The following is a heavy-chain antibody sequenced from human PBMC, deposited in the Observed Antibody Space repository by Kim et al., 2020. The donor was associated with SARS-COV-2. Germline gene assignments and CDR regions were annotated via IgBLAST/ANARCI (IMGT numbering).Heavy chain of an antibody. J-gene: IGHJ4*02. Sequence: SVKGRFTISRDNSKNTLYLQMNSLRAEDTAVYYCARSSSGILLWFGELSYWGQGTLVTVSS. CDR3: ARSSSGILLWFGELSY. V-gene: IGHV3-30*07. D-gene: IGHD3-10*01.